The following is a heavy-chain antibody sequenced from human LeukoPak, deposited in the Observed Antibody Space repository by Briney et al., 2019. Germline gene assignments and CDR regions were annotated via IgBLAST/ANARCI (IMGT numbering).Heavy chain of an antibody. D-gene: IGHD3-22*01. CDR3: ARGKGAYDSSGYWGYYFDY. Sequence: PSETLSLTXTVSGGSISSGSYYWSWIRQPAGKGLEWIGRIYTSGSTNYNPSLKSRVTISVDTSKNQFSLKLSSVTAADTAVYYCARGKGAYDSSGYWGYYFDYWGQGTLVTVSS. CDR2: IYTSGST. V-gene: IGHV4-61*02. CDR1: GGSISSGSYY. J-gene: IGHJ4*02.